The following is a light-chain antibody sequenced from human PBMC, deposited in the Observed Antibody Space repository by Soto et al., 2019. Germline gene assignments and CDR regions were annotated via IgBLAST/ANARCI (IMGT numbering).Light chain of an antibody. V-gene: IGKV1-9*01. CDR1: QGIGSF. Sequence: IQLTQSPSSLSASVGDRVSITCRASQGIGSFLAWYQQMPGKAPKLLIYAASTLQSGVPTRFSGSGSGTDFTLTISSLQPEDCATYYCQHFKSYPLTFGGGTKVEIK. CDR2: AAS. J-gene: IGKJ4*01. CDR3: QHFKSYPLT.